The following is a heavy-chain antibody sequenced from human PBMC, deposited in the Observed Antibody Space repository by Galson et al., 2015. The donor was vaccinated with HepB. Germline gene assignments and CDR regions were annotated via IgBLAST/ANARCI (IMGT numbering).Heavy chain of an antibody. CDR1: GYTFTGYY. Sequence: SVKVSCKASGYTFTGYYLHWVRQAPGQGLEWMGWINPNSGGTNYAQKFQCRVTMTRDTSINTAYMELSRLRSDDTAVYYCARIPGYCSGGSCSLFDYWGQGTLVTVSS. V-gene: IGHV1-2*02. CDR3: ARIPGYCSGGSCSLFDY. J-gene: IGHJ4*02. CDR2: INPNSGGT. D-gene: IGHD2-15*01.